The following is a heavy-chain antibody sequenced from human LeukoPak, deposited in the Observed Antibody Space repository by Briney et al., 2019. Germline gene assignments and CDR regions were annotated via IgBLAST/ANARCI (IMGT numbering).Heavy chain of an antibody. CDR3: VKGRTRADS. CDR1: VFTFSEYA. Sequence: PGGFLRLSCTASVFTFSEYAMSWFRHAPGKGLEWVGFIRSKGSGGTIEYAASVKGRFTLSRDDSKSIVSLQMNSLQSEDTAVYYCVKGRTRADSWGQGTLVTVSS. D-gene: IGHD3-3*01. V-gene: IGHV3-49*03. J-gene: IGHJ4*02. CDR2: IRSKGSGGTI.